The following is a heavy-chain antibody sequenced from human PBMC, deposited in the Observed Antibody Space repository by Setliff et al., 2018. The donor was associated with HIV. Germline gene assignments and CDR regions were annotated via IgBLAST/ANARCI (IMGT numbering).Heavy chain of an antibody. CDR3: TTEPFCSSNSCPGTFDS. CDR2: IKSRVDGETT. Sequence: PGGSLRLSCAGSGFNFKNAWMRWVRQAPGKGLEWVGRIKSRVDGETTAYAAPLKGRFTISRDDSKNTLYLQMNSLETEDTAMYYCTTEPFCSSNSCPGTFDSWGQGTLVTVSS. J-gene: IGHJ4*02. V-gene: IGHV3-15*01. CDR1: GFNFKNAW. D-gene: IGHD2-2*01.